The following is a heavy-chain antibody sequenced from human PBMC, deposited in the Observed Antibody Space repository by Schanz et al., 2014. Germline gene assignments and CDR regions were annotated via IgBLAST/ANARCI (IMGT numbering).Heavy chain of an antibody. CDR2: IYTSGST. D-gene: IGHD3-3*01. Sequence: QVQLQESGPGLVKSSETLSLTCTVSSGSISSFYWGWIRQPAGKGLEWIGRIYTSGSTNYNPSLKSRVTMSLDTSKTQFSLKLSSVTAADTAVYYCARDRGYDFSFDPWGQGTLVTVSS. CDR1: SGSISSFY. V-gene: IGHV4-4*07. J-gene: IGHJ5*02. CDR3: ARDRGYDFSFDP.